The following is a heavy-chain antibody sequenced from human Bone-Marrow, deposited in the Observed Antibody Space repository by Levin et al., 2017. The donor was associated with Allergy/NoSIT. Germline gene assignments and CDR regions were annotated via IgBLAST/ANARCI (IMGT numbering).Heavy chain of an antibody. J-gene: IGHJ4*02. CDR2: VNCNSGDT. V-gene: IGHV1-2*02. Sequence: ASVKVSCEAAGYTFTDHYMHWVRQAPGQGLEWMGWVNCNSGDTHYAQKFQDRATMTRDTSITTAYIEVSILRFDDTALYFCARNDYGDYVQNFDYWGQGTLVTVSS. CDR3: ARNDYGDYVQNFDY. D-gene: IGHD4-17*01. CDR1: GYTFTDHY.